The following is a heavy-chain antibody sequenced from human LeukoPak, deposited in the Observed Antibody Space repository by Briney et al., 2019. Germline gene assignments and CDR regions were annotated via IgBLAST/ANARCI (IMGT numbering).Heavy chain of an antibody. J-gene: IGHJ3*02. CDR1: GYSFTNYW. Sequence: GESLKISCKGSGYSFTNYWIGWVRQMPGKGLEWMGIISPGDSDTRHSPSSQGQVTISVDKSINTAYLHYSSLKASDTAMYYCARSGDISFGAFDIWGPGTMVTVSS. CDR3: ARSGDISFGAFDI. D-gene: IGHD2-21*01. CDR2: ISPGDSDT. V-gene: IGHV5-51*01.